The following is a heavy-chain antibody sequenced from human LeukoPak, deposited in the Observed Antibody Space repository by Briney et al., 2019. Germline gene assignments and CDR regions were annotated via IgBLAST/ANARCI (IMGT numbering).Heavy chain of an antibody. CDR3: ARDRGGSYLYLQH. CDR2: INRNGGST. J-gene: IGHJ1*01. CDR1: GFTFDDYG. Sequence: PGGSLRLSCAASGFTFDDYGMSWVRQSPGKGLEWVSGINRNGGSTGYADSVKGRFTISRDDAKNSLYLQMNSLRTDDTALYYCARDRGGSYLYLQHWGQGTLVTVSS. D-gene: IGHD1-26*01. V-gene: IGHV3-20*04.